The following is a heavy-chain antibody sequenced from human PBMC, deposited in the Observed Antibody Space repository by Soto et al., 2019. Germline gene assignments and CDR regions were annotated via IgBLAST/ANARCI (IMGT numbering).Heavy chain of an antibody. CDR1: GFSFSNYA. V-gene: IGHV3-30-3*01. CDR3: ARDRSARDALDI. CDR2: ISYHGGNE. Sequence: GGSLRLSCAASGFSFSNYAMHWVRQAPGKGLEWVAVISYHGGNEYYADSVKGRFTISRDNSKKTVYLQMNSLRGEDTAVYYCARDRSARDALDIWGKGTMVTVS. J-gene: IGHJ3*02. D-gene: IGHD2-15*01.